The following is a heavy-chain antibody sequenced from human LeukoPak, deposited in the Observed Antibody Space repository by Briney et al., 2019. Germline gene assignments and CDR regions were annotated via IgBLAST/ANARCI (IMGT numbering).Heavy chain of an antibody. Sequence: GGSLRLSCAASGFTFSSHGMHWVRQAPGKGLEWGAFIRYDGSNKYYADSVKGRFTISRDNSKNTLYLQMNSLRAEDTAVYYCAKETRWTRYFDYWGQGTLVTVSS. CDR1: GFTFSSHG. CDR2: IRYDGSNK. CDR3: AKETRWTRYFDY. D-gene: IGHD4-23*01. V-gene: IGHV3-30*02. J-gene: IGHJ4*02.